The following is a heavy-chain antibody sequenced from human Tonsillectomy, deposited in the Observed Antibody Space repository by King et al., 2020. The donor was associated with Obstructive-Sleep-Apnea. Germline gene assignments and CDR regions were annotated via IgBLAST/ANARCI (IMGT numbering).Heavy chain of an antibody. D-gene: IGHD4-17*01. CDR2: IYYSGST. J-gene: IGHJ2*01. V-gene: IGHV4-39*07. CDR3: ARDRNDGYGDYLSGGSEVDWYFDL. CDR1: GGSISSSSYY. Sequence: QLQESGPGLVKPSETLSLTCTVSGGSISSSSYYWGWIRQPPGKGLEWIGIIYYSGSTYYNPSLKSRVTISVDTSKNQFSLKLSSVTAADTAVYYCARDRNDGYGDYLSGGSEVDWYFDLWGRGTLVTVSS.